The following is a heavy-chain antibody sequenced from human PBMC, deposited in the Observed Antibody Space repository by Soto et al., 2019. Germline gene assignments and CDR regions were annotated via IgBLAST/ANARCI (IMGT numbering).Heavy chain of an antibody. Sequence: QVQLQESGPGLVKPSQTLSLTCTVSGGSISSGDYYWTWIRQPPGKGLEWIGYIYYSGTTYYNPSLESRVTISVYTSKNQFSLKLSSVTAADTAVYYCARDHKGYGTTDYWGQGTLVTVSS. J-gene: IGHJ4*02. CDR3: ARDHKGYGTTDY. CDR2: IYYSGTT. CDR1: GGSISSGDYY. D-gene: IGHD5-12*01. V-gene: IGHV4-30-4*01.